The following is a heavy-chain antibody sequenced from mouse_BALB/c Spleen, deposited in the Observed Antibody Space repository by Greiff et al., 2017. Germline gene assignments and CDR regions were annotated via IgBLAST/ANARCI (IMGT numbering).Heavy chain of an antibody. J-gene: IGHJ4*01. CDR1: GFSLTSYG. CDR3: AREAVVATDAMDY. V-gene: IGHV2-9*02. CDR2: IWAGGST. D-gene: IGHD1-1*01. Sequence: VQLVESGPGLVAPSQSLSITCTVSGFSLTSYGVHWVRQPPGKGLEWLGVIWAGGSTNYNSALMSRLSISKDNSKSQVFLKMNSLQTDDTAMYYCAREAVVATDAMDYWGQGTSVTVSS.